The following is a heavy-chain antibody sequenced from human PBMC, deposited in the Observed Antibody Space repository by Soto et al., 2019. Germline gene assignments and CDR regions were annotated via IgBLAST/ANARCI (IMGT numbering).Heavy chain of an antibody. CDR1: GYTFTSYG. Sequence: QVQLVQSGAEVKKPGASVKVSCKASGYTFTSYGISWVRQAPGQGLEWMGWISAYNGNTNYAQKLQGRVPMHTDPSTSTAYMELRSLRSDDTAVYYCARDLKAVFWRDWFDPWGQGTLVTVSS. V-gene: IGHV1-18*01. J-gene: IGHJ5*02. CDR3: ARDLKAVFWRDWFDP. CDR2: ISAYNGNT. D-gene: IGHD3-3*01.